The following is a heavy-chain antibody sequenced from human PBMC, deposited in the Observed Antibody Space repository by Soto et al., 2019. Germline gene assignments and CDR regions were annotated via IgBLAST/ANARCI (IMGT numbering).Heavy chain of an antibody. CDR3: ARHGTSAPKDY. CDR2: IYPGDSDT. J-gene: IGHJ4*01. Sequence: SCKGSGYSFTTYWIAWVRQMPGKGLEWVGIIYPGDSDTRYSPSFEGHVTISVDKSISTAFLQWNSLKASDNAIYYCARHGTSAPKDYWGQGTLVTVSS. V-gene: IGHV5-51*01. D-gene: IGHD3-10*01. CDR1: GYSFTTYW.